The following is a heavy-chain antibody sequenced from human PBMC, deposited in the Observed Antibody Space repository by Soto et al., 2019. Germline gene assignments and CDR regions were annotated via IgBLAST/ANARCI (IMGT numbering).Heavy chain of an antibody. J-gene: IGHJ3*02. CDR2: IIPILGIA. Sequence: QVQLVQSGAEVKKPGSSVKVSCKASGGTFSSYTISWVRQAPGQGLEWMGRIIPILGIANYAQKFQGRVTITADKSTSTAYMELSSLRSEDTAVYYCARGSAYYYDSRGRADAFDIWGQGTMVTVSS. D-gene: IGHD3-22*01. CDR1: GGTFSSYT. V-gene: IGHV1-69*02. CDR3: ARGSAYYYDSRGRADAFDI.